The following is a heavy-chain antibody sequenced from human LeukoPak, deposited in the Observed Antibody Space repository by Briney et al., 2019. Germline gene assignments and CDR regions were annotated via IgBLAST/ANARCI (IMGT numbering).Heavy chain of an antibody. V-gene: IGHV1-3*01. CDR3: TLTDFGDY. CDR2: INADSGNT. CDR1: GYTFTTYA. Sequence: ASVKVSCRTSGYTFTTYAIHWVRQAPGQRPEWIGWINADSGNTKYLQNFQGRVTLTRDTSASTAYMELSSLRSEDTAVYYCTLTDFGDYWGQGTLVTVSS. J-gene: IGHJ4*02. D-gene: IGHD3-10*01.